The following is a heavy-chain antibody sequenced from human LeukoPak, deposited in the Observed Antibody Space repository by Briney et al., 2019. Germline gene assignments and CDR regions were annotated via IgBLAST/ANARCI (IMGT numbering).Heavy chain of an antibody. Sequence: GGSLRLSCEASGFTFSSYAMHWVRQAPGKGLEWVAVISYDGSDKYSADSVKGRFTISRDNSKNTLYLQMNSLRAEDTAVYYCARDVSGSSYYYLDYWGQGTLVTVSS. J-gene: IGHJ4*02. D-gene: IGHD6-13*01. CDR2: ISYDGSDK. CDR1: GFTFSSYA. V-gene: IGHV3-30*01. CDR3: ARDVSGSSYYYLDY.